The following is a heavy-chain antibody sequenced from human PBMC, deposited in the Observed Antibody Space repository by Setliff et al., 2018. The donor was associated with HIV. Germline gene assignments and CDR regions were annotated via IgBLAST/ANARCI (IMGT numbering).Heavy chain of an antibody. CDR3: TIATETPGMTTRENWFDP. CDR2: VDPEDGET. V-gene: IGHV1-69-2*01. D-gene: IGHD1-1*01. CDR1: GYPFTDYF. Sequence: GASVKVSCKTSGYPFTDYFIHWIQQAPGEGLEWMGRVDPEDGETIPAERFQGRVTMTADTSTDTALMELSSLRSEDTATYYCTIATETPGMTTRENWFDPWGQGTLVTVSS. J-gene: IGHJ5*02.